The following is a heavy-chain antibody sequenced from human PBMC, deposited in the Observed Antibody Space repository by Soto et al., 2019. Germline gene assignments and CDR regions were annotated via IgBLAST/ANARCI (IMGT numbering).Heavy chain of an antibody. CDR1: GFTFSSYA. V-gene: IGHV3-23*01. CDR3: AKGAVAGPAYYYMDV. CDR2: ISGSGGST. D-gene: IGHD6-19*01. Sequence: VQLLESGGGLVQPGGSLRLSCAASGFTFSSYAMSWVRQAPGKGLEWVSAISGSGGSTYYADSVKGRFTISRDNSKTTLYLLMHSLRVEDTAVYYCAKGAVAGPAYYYMDVWDNGTTVTVSS. J-gene: IGHJ6*03.